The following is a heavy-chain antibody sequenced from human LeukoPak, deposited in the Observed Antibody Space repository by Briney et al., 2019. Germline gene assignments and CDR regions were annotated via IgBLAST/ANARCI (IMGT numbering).Heavy chain of an antibody. CDR3: DPHDSASQF. D-gene: IGHD6-6*01. CDR2: IWYDGSNK. Sequence: GRSLRLSCAASGFTFSSYGMHWVRQAPGKGLEWVAVIWYDGSNKYYADSVKGRFTISRDNSKNTLYLQMNSLRHEDTAVYYCDPHDSASQFWGQGTLVTVSS. J-gene: IGHJ4*02. CDR1: GFTFSSYG. V-gene: IGHV3-33*03.